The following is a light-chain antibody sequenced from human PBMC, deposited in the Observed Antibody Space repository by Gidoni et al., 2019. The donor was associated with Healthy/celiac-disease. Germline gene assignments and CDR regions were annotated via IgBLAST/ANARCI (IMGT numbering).Light chain of an antibody. CDR2: AAS. CDR3: QQSYSSIT. V-gene: IGKV1-39*01. Sequence: DIQMTQSPSPLSASVGDRVTITCRARQSISSYLNWYQQKPVKAPKLLIYAASSLQSGVPSRFSGSGSGTDFTLTISSLQPEDFATYYCQQSYSSITFGPGTKVEIK. CDR1: QSISSY. J-gene: IGKJ1*01.